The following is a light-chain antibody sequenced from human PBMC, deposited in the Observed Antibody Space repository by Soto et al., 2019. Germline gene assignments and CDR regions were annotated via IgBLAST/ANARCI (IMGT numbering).Light chain of an antibody. CDR3: QSYDISLSGWV. CDR1: SSNIGAGYD. V-gene: IGLV1-40*01. J-gene: IGLJ3*02. CDR2: GNT. Sequence: QSVLTQPPSVSGARGQRVTISCTGSSSNIGAGYDVHRYRQLPGTAPKHLIYGNTNRPSGVPDRFSGSKSGTSASLAITGLQAEDEADYYCQSYDISLSGWVFGGGTKLTVL.